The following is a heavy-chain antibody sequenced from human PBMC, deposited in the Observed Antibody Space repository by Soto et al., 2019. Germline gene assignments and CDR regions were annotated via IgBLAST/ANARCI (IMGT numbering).Heavy chain of an antibody. Sequence: PGGSLRLSCAASGFTFSSYAMHWVRQAPGKGLEWVAVISYDGSNKYYADSVKGRFTISRDNSKNTLYLQMNSLRAEDTAVYYCARGGYSYGSTYYYYGMDVWGQGTTVTVSS. D-gene: IGHD5-18*01. CDR2: ISYDGSNK. CDR1: GFTFSSYA. CDR3: ARGGYSYGSTYYYYGMDV. J-gene: IGHJ6*02. V-gene: IGHV3-30-3*01.